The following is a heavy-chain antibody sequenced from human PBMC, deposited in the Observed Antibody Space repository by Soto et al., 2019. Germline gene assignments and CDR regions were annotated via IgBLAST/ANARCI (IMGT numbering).Heavy chain of an antibody. Sequence: EVQLVESGGGLVKPGGSLRLSCAASGFTFSSYSMNWVRQDPGKGLEWVSSISSSSSYIYYADSVKGRFTISRDKAKNSLYLQTNSLRAEDTAVYYCAREAGVTMVRGVMGYCGQGTMVTVSS. CDR2: ISSSSSYI. J-gene: IGHJ4*02. D-gene: IGHD3-10*01. V-gene: IGHV3-21*01. CDR3: AREAGVTMVRGVMGY. CDR1: GFTFSSYS.